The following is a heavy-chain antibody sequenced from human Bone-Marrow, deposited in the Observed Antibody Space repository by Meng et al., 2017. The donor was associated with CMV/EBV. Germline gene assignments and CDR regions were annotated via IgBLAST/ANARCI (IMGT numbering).Heavy chain of an antibody. D-gene: IGHD5-24*01. CDR3: ARGAVRWLESPPVF. CDR2: ISSSRSTI. V-gene: IGHV3-11*01. J-gene: IGHJ4*02. Sequence: GSPRSSCASSGFTFSDYYMSWIRQTPGKGLEWVSYISSSRSTIYYADSVKGRFTISRDNAKNSLYLQRNSLRAQATAVYYCARGAVRWLESPPVFWGQGTLVTGSS. CDR1: GFTFSDYY.